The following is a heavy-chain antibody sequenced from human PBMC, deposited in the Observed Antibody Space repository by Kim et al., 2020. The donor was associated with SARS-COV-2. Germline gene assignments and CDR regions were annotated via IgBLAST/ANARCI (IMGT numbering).Heavy chain of an antibody. Sequence: SETLSLTCAVYGGSFSGYYWSWIRQPPGKGLEWIGEINHSGSTNYNPSLKSRVTISVDTSKNQFSLKLSSVTAADTAVYYCARKRGYYGSLGWFDPWGQG. CDR1: GGSFSGYY. CDR3: ARKRGYYGSLGWFDP. D-gene: IGHD3-10*01. J-gene: IGHJ5*02. CDR2: INHSGST. V-gene: IGHV4-34*01.